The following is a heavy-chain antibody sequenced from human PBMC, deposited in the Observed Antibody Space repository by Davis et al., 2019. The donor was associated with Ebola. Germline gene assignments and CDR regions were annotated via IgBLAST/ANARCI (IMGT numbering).Heavy chain of an antibody. CDR3: ARQRGLGLPFGAFDI. Sequence: PGGSLRLSCTGSGYSFTNMWIGWVRQMPGKGLEWMGIIYPGDSDTTYSPSFQGQVTISADRSISTAYLHWSSLKASDTAMYYCARQRGLGLPFGAFDIWGQGTMVTVSS. V-gene: IGHV5-51*01. J-gene: IGHJ3*02. D-gene: IGHD1-26*01. CDR2: IYPGDSDT. CDR1: GYSFTNMW.